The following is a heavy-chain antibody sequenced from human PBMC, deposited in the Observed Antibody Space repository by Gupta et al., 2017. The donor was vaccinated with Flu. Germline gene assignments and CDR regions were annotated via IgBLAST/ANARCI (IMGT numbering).Heavy chain of an antibody. CDR3: ARGARVDSAYTWFDA. J-gene: IGHJ5*02. CDR1: GFSLSYYG. D-gene: IGHD5-18*01. CDR2: IKQDGSEK. V-gene: IGHV3-7*01. Sequence: GFSLSYYGMNGVRQAPGKGLEWVANIKQDGSEKNHVDSVKGRFTISRDNAKNSLYLQMNSLRAEDTAVYYCARGARVDSAYTWFDAWGQGTLVTVSS.